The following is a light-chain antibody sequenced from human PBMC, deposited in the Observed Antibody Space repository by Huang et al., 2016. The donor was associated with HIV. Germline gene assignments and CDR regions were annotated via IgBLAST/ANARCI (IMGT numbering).Light chain of an antibody. V-gene: IGKV4-1*01. J-gene: IGKJ3*01. Sequence: DIVMTQSPDSLAVSLGERATINCKSSQTILHDSDSRNYLAWYQQKPGQPPKLLIHWASSRKSGVPDRCIGSGSGTDFTLTISSLQAEDVAVYYCQQYYSSPFTFGPGTNVDI. CDR1: QTILHDSDSRNY. CDR3: QQYYSSPFT. CDR2: WAS.